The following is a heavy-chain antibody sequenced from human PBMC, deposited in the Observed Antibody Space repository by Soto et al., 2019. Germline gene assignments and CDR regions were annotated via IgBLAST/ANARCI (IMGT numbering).Heavy chain of an antibody. CDR2: INPSGGNT. J-gene: IGHJ4*02. CDR3: ARDGSNGFHYYFDY. Sequence: GASVKVSCKASGYTFTSYFIHWVRQAPGQGLEWMGIINPSGGNTAYAQKFQGGVTMTTDTSTSTVYVELSSLSSEDTAVYYCARDGSNGFHYYFDYWGQGTPVTVS. D-gene: IGHD3-16*02. CDR1: GYTFTSYF. V-gene: IGHV1-46*01.